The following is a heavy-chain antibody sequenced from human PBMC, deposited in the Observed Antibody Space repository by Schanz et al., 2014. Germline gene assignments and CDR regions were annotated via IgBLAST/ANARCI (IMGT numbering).Heavy chain of an antibody. CDR2: IYDSGNT. Sequence: AQLQESGPGLVKPSQTLSLTCNVSGDSMSSGGYYWNWIRQHPGKGLEWIGYIYDSGNTYYNPSLKSRVTMSIDTSEKQFSLNLRSVTGSDTAVYYCARARSWPDYWGQGTLGTVSS. D-gene: IGHD6-13*01. J-gene: IGHJ4*02. CDR1: GDSMSSGGYY. CDR3: ARARSWPDY. V-gene: IGHV4-31*03.